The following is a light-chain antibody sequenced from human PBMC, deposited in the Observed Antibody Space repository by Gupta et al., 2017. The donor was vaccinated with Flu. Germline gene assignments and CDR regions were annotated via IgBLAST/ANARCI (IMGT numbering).Light chain of an antibody. V-gene: IGKV3-15*01. CDR1: QSVSSN. Sequence: VMTQSPATLSVSPGERATLSCRASQSVSSNLAWYQQKPGQAPRLLIYGASTRATGIPARFSGSGSGTEFTLTISSLQSEDFAVYYCQQYNNWPPYSFGQGTKLEIK. J-gene: IGKJ2*03. CDR2: GAS. CDR3: QQYNNWPPYS.